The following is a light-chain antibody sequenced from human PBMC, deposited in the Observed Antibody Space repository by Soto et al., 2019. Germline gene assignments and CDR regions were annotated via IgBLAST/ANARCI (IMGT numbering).Light chain of an antibody. CDR1: RSVSSY. CDR3: QQRTNWPTST. V-gene: IGKV3-11*01. J-gene: IGKJ5*01. CDR2: DAS. Sequence: EIVLTQSPATLSLSPGERATPSCRASRSVSSYLAWYHQKPGQTPRLLIHDASSRATGTPVRFSGSGSGTDFTLTISSREPEDFAVYYCQQRTNWPTSTCGQGTRLEIK.